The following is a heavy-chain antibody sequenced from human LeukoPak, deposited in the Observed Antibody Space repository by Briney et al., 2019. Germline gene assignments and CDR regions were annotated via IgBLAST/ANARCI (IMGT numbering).Heavy chain of an antibody. CDR1: GFTVSSSY. CDR2: IRSGGST. D-gene: IGHD3-10*01. V-gene: IGHV3-53*01. J-gene: IGHJ3*01. CDR3: AREGSGRTAYNDGLDV. Sequence: PGGSLRLSCAASGFTVSSSYITWVRQAPGKGLEWVSVIRSGGSTVYAVSVKGRFTISRDNSKNTLYLQLNGLRAEDTAVYYCAREGSGRTAYNDGLDVWGQGTMVTVSS.